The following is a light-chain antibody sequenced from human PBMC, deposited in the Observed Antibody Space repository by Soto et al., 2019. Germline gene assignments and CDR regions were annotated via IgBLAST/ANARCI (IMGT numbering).Light chain of an antibody. CDR1: QSVSSNY. Sequence: EIVLTQCPGTLSLSPGERVTLSCRASQSVSSNYLAWYQQKPGQAPRLLIYGASSRATVIPDRFSGSGSGTDFPLTISRLEPEDFAVYYSQQYGNSPRYSFVQGTKLEIK. J-gene: IGKJ2*03. CDR3: QQYGNSPRYS. CDR2: GAS. V-gene: IGKV3-20*01.